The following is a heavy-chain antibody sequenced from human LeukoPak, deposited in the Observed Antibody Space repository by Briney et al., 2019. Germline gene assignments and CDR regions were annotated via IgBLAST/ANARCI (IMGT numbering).Heavy chain of an antibody. Sequence: GGSLRLSCAASGFTFSDYYMSWIRQALGKGLEWIAYISSSGSSIQYAESVRGRFTISRDHAKTSLYLQMNSLRAEDTSVYYCARSPQWELPDYWGQGTLVTVSS. CDR3: ARSPQWELPDY. J-gene: IGHJ4*02. V-gene: IGHV3-11*04. CDR2: ISSSGSSI. D-gene: IGHD1-26*01. CDR1: GFTFSDYY.